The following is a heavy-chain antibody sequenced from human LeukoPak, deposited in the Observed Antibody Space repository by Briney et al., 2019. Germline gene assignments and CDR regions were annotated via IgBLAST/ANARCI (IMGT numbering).Heavy chain of an antibody. J-gene: IGHJ5*02. D-gene: IGHD6-6*01. CDR3: ARGKEYSSSSGWFDP. CDR1: GYTFTGYH. V-gene: IGHV1-2*02. CDR2: INPNSGGT. Sequence: ASVKVSCKASGYTFTGYHMHWVRQAPGQGLEWMGWINPNSGGTNYAQKFQGRVTMTRDTSISTAYMELSSLRSEDTAVYYCARGKEYSSSSGWFDPWGQGTLVTVSS.